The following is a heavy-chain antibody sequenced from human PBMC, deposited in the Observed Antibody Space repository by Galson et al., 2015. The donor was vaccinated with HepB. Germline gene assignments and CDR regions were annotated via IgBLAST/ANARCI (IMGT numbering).Heavy chain of an antibody. CDR2: ISYDGSNK. J-gene: IGHJ4*02. Sequence: SLRLSCAASGFTFSSYAMHWVRQAPGKGLEWVAVISYDGSNKYYADSVKGRFTISRDNSKNTLYLQMNSLRAEDTAVYYCARVTSEKSGSYWGVYYFDYWGQGTLVTVSS. CDR3: ARVTSEKSGSYWGVYYFDY. CDR1: GFTFSSYA. D-gene: IGHD1-26*01. V-gene: IGHV3-30-3*01.